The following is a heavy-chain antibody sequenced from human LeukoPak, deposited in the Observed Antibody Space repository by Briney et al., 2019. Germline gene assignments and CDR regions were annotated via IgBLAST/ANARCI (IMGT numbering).Heavy chain of an antibody. Sequence: SDTLSLTCAVSGSSVSSGYYWGWIRQPPGKGLEWIAAVYHSGSNYYNPSLKSRVTISVDTSKNHFSLNLSSLTAADTAVYYCARVVPGVAIWASPDYLDFWGQGTLVTVSS. CDR2: VYHSGSN. CDR1: GSSVSSGYY. CDR3: ARVVPGVAIWASPDYLDF. D-gene: IGHD3-3*01. V-gene: IGHV4-38-2*01. J-gene: IGHJ4*02.